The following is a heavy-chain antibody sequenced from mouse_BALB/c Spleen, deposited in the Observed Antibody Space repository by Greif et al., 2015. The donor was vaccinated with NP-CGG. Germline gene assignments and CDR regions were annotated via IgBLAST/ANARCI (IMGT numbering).Heavy chain of an antibody. CDR2: ISSGSSTI. V-gene: IGHV5-17*02. Sequence: EVQLVESGGGLVQPGGSRKLSCAASGLTFSSFGMHWVRQAPEKGLEWVAYISSGSSTIYYADTVKGRFTISRDNPKNTLFLQMTSLRSEDTAMYYCARDIRGSPYAMDYWGQGTSVTVSS. J-gene: IGHJ4*01. CDR1: GLTFSSFG. CDR3: ARDIRGSPYAMDY. D-gene: IGHD1-1*02.